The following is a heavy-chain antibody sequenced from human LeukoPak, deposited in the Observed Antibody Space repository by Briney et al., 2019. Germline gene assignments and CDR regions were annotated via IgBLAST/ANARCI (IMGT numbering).Heavy chain of an antibody. CDR3: ARGRSSGYYYDFDY. J-gene: IGHJ4*02. CDR1: GFTFSSYS. D-gene: IGHD3-22*01. Sequence: GGSLRLSCAASGFTFSSYSMNWVRQAPGKGLEWVSSISSSSSYIYYADSVKGRFTISRDNAKNSLYLQMNSLRAEDTAVYYCARGRSSGYYYDFDYWGQGTLVTVSS. V-gene: IGHV3-21*01. CDR2: ISSSSSYI.